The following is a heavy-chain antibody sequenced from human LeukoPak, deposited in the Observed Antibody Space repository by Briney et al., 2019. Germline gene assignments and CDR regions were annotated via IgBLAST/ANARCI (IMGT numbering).Heavy chain of an antibody. Sequence: GGSLRLSCGASGFTFGTYWMHWVRQAPGKGLEWVAVISYDGSNKYYADSVKGRFTISRDNSKNTLYLQMNSLRAEDTAVYYCAKAPWDDSSVTWFDPWGQGTLVTVSS. V-gene: IGHV3-30*18. CDR2: ISYDGSNK. D-gene: IGHD3-22*01. J-gene: IGHJ5*02. CDR1: GFTFGTYW. CDR3: AKAPWDDSSVTWFDP.